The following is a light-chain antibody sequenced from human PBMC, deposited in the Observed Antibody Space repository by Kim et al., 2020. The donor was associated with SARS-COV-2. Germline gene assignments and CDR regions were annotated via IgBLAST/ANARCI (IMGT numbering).Light chain of an antibody. CDR2: WAS. CDR3: QQYYSTPPS. V-gene: IGKV4-1*01. CDR1: QTVLYNSNNKND. J-gene: IGKJ2*03. Sequence: RATRNCKSSQTVLYNSNNKNDLAWYQQKPGQAPKLLIYWASIRESGVSDRFSGSGSETDFTLTISSLQAEGVAVYYCQQYYSTPPSFGQGTKLEI.